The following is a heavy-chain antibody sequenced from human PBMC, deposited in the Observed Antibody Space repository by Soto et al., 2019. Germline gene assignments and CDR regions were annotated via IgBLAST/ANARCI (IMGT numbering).Heavy chain of an antibody. Sequence: EVQLLESGGGLVQPGGSLRLSCAASGFTFGTYAMKWPRQAPGRGLECVSFISGSGRTTYYAESVKGRFTVSRDNSKSTMYLQMNSLRAEDTALYYCAKFRGPSYSYYYMDVWGKGTTVTVSS. CDR1: GFTFGTYA. CDR3: AKFRGPSYSYYYMDV. J-gene: IGHJ6*03. CDR2: ISGSGRTT. D-gene: IGHD3-16*01. V-gene: IGHV3-23*01.